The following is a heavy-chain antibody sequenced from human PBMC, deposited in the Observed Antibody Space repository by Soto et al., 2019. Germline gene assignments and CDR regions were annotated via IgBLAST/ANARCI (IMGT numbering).Heavy chain of an antibody. V-gene: IGHV6-1*01. CDR1: GDTVSSNRAA. J-gene: IGHJ4*02. Sequence: QVQLQQSGPGVVETSQTLSLTCDVSGDTVSSNRAAWNWFRQSPSRGLEWLGRSYFRFKWYHDSTPSLKCRLTLNVDTSKKLLSLQMNSMTPEDAAVYYCSRGRLSPGRITGTWGFDFWGQGSLVTVSS. D-gene: IGHD1-7*01. CDR2: SYFRFKWYH. CDR3: SRGRLSPGRITGTWGFDF.